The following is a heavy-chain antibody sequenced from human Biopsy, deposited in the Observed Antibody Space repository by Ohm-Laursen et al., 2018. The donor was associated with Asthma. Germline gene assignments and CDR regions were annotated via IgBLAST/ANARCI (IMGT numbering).Heavy chain of an antibody. CDR1: GGTFSRYA. V-gene: IGHV1-69*01. D-gene: IGHD5-12*01. J-gene: IGHJ6*02. CDR2: IIPIFGTS. Sequence: GSSVKVSCKASGGTFSRYAISWVRQAPGQGLAWMGGIIPIFGTSNYAQKFQGRVTFTADESTSTAYMELSSLSSEDTAVYYCARGYSGSDRIVYYYSGLEVWGQGTTVTVSS. CDR3: ARGYSGSDRIVYYYSGLEV.